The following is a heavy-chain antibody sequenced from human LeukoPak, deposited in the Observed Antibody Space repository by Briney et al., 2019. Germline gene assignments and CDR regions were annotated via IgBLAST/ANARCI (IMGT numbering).Heavy chain of an antibody. CDR2: IYTSGST. J-gene: IGHJ4*02. D-gene: IGHD6-19*01. CDR1: GGSISSYY. Sequence: SETLSLTCTVSGGSISSYYWSWIRQPAGKGLEWIGRIYTSGSTDYNPSLKSRVTMSVDTSKNQFSLKLSSVTAADTAVYYCARDVSGRGGALYEIDYWGQGTLVTVSS. CDR3: ARDVSGRGGALYEIDY. V-gene: IGHV4-4*07.